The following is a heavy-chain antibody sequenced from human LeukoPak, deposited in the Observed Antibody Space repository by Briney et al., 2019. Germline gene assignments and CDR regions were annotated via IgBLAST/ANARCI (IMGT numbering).Heavy chain of an antibody. CDR3: ARAKSGGYSYGYCFDY. D-gene: IGHD5-18*01. CDR2: IYYSGST. Sequence: SETLSLTCTVSGGSISSGDYYWSWIRQPPGKGLEWIGYIYYSGSTYYNPSLKSRVTISVDTSKNQFSLKLSSVTAADTAVYYCARAKSGGYSYGYCFDYWGQGTLVTVSS. J-gene: IGHJ4*02. V-gene: IGHV4-30-4*08. CDR1: GGSISSGDYY.